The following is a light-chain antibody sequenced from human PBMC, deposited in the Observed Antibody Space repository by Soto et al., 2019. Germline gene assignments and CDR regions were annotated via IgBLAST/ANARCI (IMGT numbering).Light chain of an antibody. CDR1: QSVSSY. J-gene: IGKJ2*01. Sequence: EIVLTQSPATLSLSPGERATLSCRASQSVSSYLAWYQQKPGQAPRPLIYDASNRATGIPARFSGSGSGTDFTLTISSLEPEDFAVYYCQQRSISYTFGQGTKLEIK. CDR3: QQRSISYT. CDR2: DAS. V-gene: IGKV3-11*01.